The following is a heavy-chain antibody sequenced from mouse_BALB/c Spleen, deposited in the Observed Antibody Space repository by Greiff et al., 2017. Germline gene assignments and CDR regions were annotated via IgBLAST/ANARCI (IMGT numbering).Heavy chain of an antibody. Sequence: VQLQQPGAELVKPGASVKLSCKASGYTFTSYWMHWVKQRPGPGLEWIGEINPSNGRTNYNEKFKSKATLTVDKSSSTAYMQLSSLTSEDSAVYYCARSSIYYYGSSYGYYAMDYWGQGTSVTVSS. CDR2: INPSNGRT. D-gene: IGHD1-1*01. J-gene: IGHJ4*01. CDR1: GYTFTSYW. V-gene: IGHV1S81*02. CDR3: ARSSIYYYGSSYGYYAMDY.